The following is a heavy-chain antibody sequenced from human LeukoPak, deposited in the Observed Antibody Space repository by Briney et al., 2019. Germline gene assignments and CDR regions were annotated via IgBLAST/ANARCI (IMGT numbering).Heavy chain of an antibody. CDR3: ATNYLGD. D-gene: IGHD7-27*01. CDR1: GASVSGSDYY. CDR2: IFYTGST. J-gene: IGHJ4*02. V-gene: IGHV4-39*07. Sequence: SETLSLTCTVSGASVSGSDYYWGWIRQPPGKGLEWIASIFYTGSTYYNPSLKSRVTISVDTSKNQFSLKLSSVTAADTAVYYCATNYLGDWGQGTLVTVSS.